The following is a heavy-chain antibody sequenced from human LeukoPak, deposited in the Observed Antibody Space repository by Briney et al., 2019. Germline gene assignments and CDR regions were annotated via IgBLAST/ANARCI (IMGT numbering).Heavy chain of an antibody. CDR1: GASINSNYYY. CDR3: ARPGYYYDRSCYFN. J-gene: IGHJ4*02. D-gene: IGHD3-22*01. CDR2: IAYSGST. Sequence: SETLSLTCTVSGASINSNYYYWGWIRQPPGKGLEWIGSIAYSGSTFYTPSLKSRVTISVDTSKNQFSLKLSSVTAADTAVYYCARPGYYYDRSCYFNWGQGTLVTVSS. V-gene: IGHV4-39*01.